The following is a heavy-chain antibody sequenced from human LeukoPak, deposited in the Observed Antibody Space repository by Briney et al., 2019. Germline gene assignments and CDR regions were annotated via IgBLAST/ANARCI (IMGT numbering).Heavy chain of an antibody. V-gene: IGHV4-39*02. CDR2: IYYSGNT. CDR1: GDSISSSSYY. CDR3: ARYRYSSGWPNWFDP. D-gene: IGHD6-19*01. Sequence: SETLSLTCTVSGDSISSSSYYWAWIRQPPGKGLEWIGTIYYSGNTYYNPSLKSRVTLSVDTSKNHFSLRLSSVTGADTAVYYCARYRYSSGWPNWFDPWGQGTLVTVSS. J-gene: IGHJ5*02.